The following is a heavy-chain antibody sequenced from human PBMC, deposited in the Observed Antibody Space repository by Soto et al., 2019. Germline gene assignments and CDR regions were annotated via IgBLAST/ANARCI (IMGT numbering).Heavy chain of an antibody. CDR1: GGSVSSGSYY. D-gene: IGHD1-1*01. V-gene: IGHV4-61*01. Sequence: QVQLQESGPGLVKPSETLSLTCTVSGGSVSSGSYYWSWIRQPPGKGLEWIGYIYYSGSTNYNPSLKSRVTLSVDTSKNQFSLKLSSVTAADTAVYYCAREGTSGPYYYYGMDVWGQGTTVTVSS. CDR2: IYYSGST. CDR3: AREGTSGPYYYYGMDV. J-gene: IGHJ6*02.